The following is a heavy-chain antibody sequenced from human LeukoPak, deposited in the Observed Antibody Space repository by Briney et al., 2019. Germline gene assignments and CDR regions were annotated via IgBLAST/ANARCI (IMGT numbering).Heavy chain of an antibody. Sequence: ASVKVPCKASGYTFSHYGITWVRQAPGQGLEWMGWISAYNGNTNYAQKLQGRVTMTTDTSTSTASMELRSLRSDDTAVYYCAKCSAAAAHYYYYGMDVWGQGTTVTVSS. V-gene: IGHV1-18*01. CDR3: AKCSAAAAHYYYYGMDV. D-gene: IGHD6-13*01. CDR2: ISAYNGNT. J-gene: IGHJ6*02. CDR1: GYTFSHYG.